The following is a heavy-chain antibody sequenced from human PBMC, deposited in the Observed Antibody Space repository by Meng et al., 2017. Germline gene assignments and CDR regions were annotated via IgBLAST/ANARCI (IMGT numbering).Heavy chain of an antibody. D-gene: IGHD1-14*01. J-gene: IGHJ6*02. CDR2: IKQDGSEK. Sequence: GGSLRLSCAASGFTFSGYWMSWVRQAPGKGLEWVANIKQDGSEKYYVDSVKGRFTISRDNAKNSLYLQMNSLRAEDTAVYYCARDRSRYLSGMDVWGQGTTVTVSS. V-gene: IGHV3-7*01. CDR1: GFTFSGYW. CDR3: ARDRSRYLSGMDV.